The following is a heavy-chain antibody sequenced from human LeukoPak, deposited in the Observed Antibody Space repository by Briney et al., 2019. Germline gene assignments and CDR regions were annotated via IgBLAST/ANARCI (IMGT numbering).Heavy chain of an antibody. J-gene: IGHJ4*02. CDR3: VKGYYYDSSGLPFDY. D-gene: IGHD3-22*01. CDR2: ISSNGGST. V-gene: IGHV3-64D*09. Sequence: GGSLRLSCSASGFTFSSYAMHWVRQALGKGLEYVSAISSNGGSTYYADSVKGRFTISRDNSKNTLYLQMSSLRAEDTAVYYCVKGYYYDSSGLPFDYWGQGTLVTVSS. CDR1: GFTFSSYA.